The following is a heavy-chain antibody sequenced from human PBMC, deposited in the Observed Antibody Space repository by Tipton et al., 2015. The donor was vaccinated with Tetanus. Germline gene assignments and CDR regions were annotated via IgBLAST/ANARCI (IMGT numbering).Heavy chain of an antibody. J-gene: IGHJ4*02. CDR3: ARGWHSDPEGYCSGGTPLDY. Sequence: VQLVQSGGGLIQPGGSLRLSCAASGFTVSSNYMSWVRQAPGKGLEWVSVIYSCGSTYYADSVKGRFTISRDNSKNTLYLQMNSLRAEDTAVYYCARGWHSDPEGYCSGGTPLDYWGQGILVTVSS. CDR2: IYSCGST. V-gene: IGHV3-66*03. D-gene: IGHD2-15*01. CDR1: GFTVSSNY.